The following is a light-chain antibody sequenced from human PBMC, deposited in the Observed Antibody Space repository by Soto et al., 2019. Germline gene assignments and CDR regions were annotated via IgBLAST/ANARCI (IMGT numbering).Light chain of an antibody. Sequence: QSVLTQPASVSGSPGQSITISCTGTSSDVGGYKYVSWYQQHPGKAPKLMIYEVSNRPSGVSNRFSGSKSGNTASLTISGLQAEDEADYYCSSYTRSSTDVFGSGTKLTVL. CDR1: SSDVGGYKY. CDR3: SSYTRSSTDV. CDR2: EVS. V-gene: IGLV2-14*01. J-gene: IGLJ1*01.